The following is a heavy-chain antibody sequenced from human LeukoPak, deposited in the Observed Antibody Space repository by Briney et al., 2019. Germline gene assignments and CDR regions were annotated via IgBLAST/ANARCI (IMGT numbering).Heavy chain of an antibody. D-gene: IGHD6-13*01. CDR2: ISSSGSTI. Sequence: PGGSLRLSCAGSGFTFSSYEMNWVRQAPGKGLEWVSYISSSGSTIYYADSVKGRFTISRDNAKNSLYLQMNSLRAEDTAVYYCARDPRTSSWPKYYYGMDVWGQGTTVTVSS. J-gene: IGHJ6*02. V-gene: IGHV3-48*03. CDR3: ARDPRTSSWPKYYYGMDV. CDR1: GFTFSSYE.